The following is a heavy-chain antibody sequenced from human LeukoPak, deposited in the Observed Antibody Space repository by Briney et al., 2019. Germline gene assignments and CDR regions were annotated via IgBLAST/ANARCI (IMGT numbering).Heavy chain of an antibody. V-gene: IGHV4-34*01. D-gene: IGHD6-13*01. CDR3: ARGLDSSRSFDY. CDR2: INHSGST. Sequence: SETLSLTRAVYGGSFSGYYWSWIRQPPGKGLEWIGEINHSGSTNYNPSLKSRVTISVDTSKNQFSLKLSSVTAADTAVYYCARGLDSSRSFDYWGQGTLVTVSS. J-gene: IGHJ4*02. CDR1: GGSFSGYY.